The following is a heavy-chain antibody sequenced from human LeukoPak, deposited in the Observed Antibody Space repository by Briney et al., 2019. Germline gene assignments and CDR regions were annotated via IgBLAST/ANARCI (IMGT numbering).Heavy chain of an antibody. J-gene: IGHJ4*02. CDR1: GGSISSGGYY. V-gene: IGHV4-31*03. CDR3: ARRGIAAAGV. Sequence: SETLSLTCTVSGGSISSGGYYWSWIRQHPGKGLEWIGYIYYSGSTYYNPSLKSRVTISVDTSKNQFSLKLSSVAAADTAVYYCARRGIAAAGVWGQGTLVTVSS. CDR2: IYYSGST. D-gene: IGHD6-13*01.